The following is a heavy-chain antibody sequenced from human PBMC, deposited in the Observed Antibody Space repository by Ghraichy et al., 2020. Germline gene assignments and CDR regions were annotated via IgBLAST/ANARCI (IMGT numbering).Heavy chain of an antibody. Sequence: GGSLRLSCAASGFTFSSYWMSWVRQAPGKGLEWVANIKQDGSEKYYVDSVKGRFTISRDNAKNSLYLQMNSLRAEDTAVYYCARGGYYDFWSGYYWFDYWGQGTLVTVSS. CDR1: GFTFSSYW. J-gene: IGHJ4*02. CDR2: IKQDGSEK. D-gene: IGHD3-3*01. V-gene: IGHV3-7*03. CDR3: ARGGYYDFWSGYYWFDY.